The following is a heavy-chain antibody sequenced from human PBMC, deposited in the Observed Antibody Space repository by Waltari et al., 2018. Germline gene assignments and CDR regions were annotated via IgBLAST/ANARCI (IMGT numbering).Heavy chain of an antibody. Sequence: EVQLVESGGGLVKPGGSLRLSCAASGFTFSSYSMNWVRQAPGKGLEWVSSSRSSSSYIYYADSVKGRFTISRDNAKNSLYLQMNSLRAEDTAVYYCARPSSGYYYDYWGQGTLVTVSS. CDR3: ARPSSGYYYDY. J-gene: IGHJ4*02. D-gene: IGHD3-22*01. V-gene: IGHV3-21*01. CDR1: GFTFSSYS. CDR2: SRSSSSYI.